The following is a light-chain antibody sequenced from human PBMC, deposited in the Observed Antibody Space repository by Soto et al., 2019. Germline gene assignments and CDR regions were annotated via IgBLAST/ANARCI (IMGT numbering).Light chain of an antibody. V-gene: IGLV2-11*01. CDR3: CSYVGGWV. CDR1: SSDFGGYKY. J-gene: IGLJ3*02. Sequence: QSVLTQPRSVSGSPGQSVSISCAGTSSDFGGYKYVSWYQQHPGKAPKLMIFDVSERPSGVPDRFSGSKSGNTASLTISGLRAEYEADYFCCSYVGGWVFGGGTKVTVL. CDR2: DVS.